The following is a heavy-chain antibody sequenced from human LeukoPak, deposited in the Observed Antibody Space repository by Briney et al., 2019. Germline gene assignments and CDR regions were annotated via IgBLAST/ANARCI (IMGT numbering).Heavy chain of an antibody. V-gene: IGHV1-2*02. CDR3: ARGGSSSSFDY. CDR2: INPDSGGT. J-gene: IGHJ4*02. CDR1: GYTFTHYY. D-gene: IGHD6-13*01. Sequence: GASVTVSCMASGYTFTHYYMHWVRQAPGQGLEWMGWINPDSGGTKYAQKFQGRVTVIRDTSISTAYMEVSRLRSDDTAVYYCARGGSSSSFDYWGQGTLVTVSS.